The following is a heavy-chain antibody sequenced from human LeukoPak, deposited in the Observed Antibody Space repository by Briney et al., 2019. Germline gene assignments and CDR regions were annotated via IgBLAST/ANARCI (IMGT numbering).Heavy chain of an antibody. CDR1: GFTVSSNY. CDR3: ASTHPFDC. J-gene: IGHJ4*02. Sequence: GGSLRLSCAASGFTVSSNYMSWVRQAPGKGLEWVSIIYRGGSTDYADSVKGRFTISRDNSKNTLYLQMNSPRAEDTAVYFCASTHPFDCWGQGTLVTVSS. V-gene: IGHV3-66*01. CDR2: IYRGGST.